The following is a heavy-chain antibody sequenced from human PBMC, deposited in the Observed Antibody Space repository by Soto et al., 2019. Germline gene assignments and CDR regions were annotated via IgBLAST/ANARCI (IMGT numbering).Heavy chain of an antibody. V-gene: IGHV1-69*13. J-gene: IGHJ4*02. Sequence: SVKVSCKASGGTFSSDAISWVRQAPGQGLEWMGGIIPLFGTANYAQKFQGRVTITADESTSTAYMELSSLRSEDTAVYYCAGFHWDTAMIQVGFFDYWGQGTLVTVSS. CDR2: IIPLFGTA. CDR3: AGFHWDTAMIQVGFFDY. D-gene: IGHD5-18*01. CDR1: GGTFSSDA.